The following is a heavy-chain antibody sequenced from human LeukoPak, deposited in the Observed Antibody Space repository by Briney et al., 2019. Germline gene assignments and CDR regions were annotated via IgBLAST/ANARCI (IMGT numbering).Heavy chain of an antibody. CDR2: IYYSGST. V-gene: IGHV4-61*01. D-gene: IGHD1-26*01. CDR3: ARGPPPPWDLPGGVGRVTFYFDY. Sequence: SETLSLTCTVSGDSISGSSYYWSWIRQPPGKGLEWIGYIYYSGSTNYNPSLKSRVTISVDTSKNQFSLKLSSVTAADTAVYYCARGPPPPWDLPGGVGRVTFYFDYWGQGTLVTVSS. J-gene: IGHJ4*02. CDR1: GDSISGSSYY.